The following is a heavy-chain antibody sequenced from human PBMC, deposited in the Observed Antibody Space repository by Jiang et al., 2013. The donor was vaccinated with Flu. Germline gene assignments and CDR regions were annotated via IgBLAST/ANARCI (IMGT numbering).Heavy chain of an antibody. D-gene: IGHD6-19*01. CDR3: ARGSGTYIPAYQFDK. CDR2: IHDNGRT. J-gene: IGHJ4*02. CDR1: GDSISGYF. Sequence: GPGLVKPSETLSLICTVTGDSISGYFWNWIRQLPGKRLEWIGFIHDNGRTNYNPSLKSRVTISLDPSNTQFSLNLNSVTAADTAVYYCARGSGTYIPAYQFDKWGRGTLVTVSS. V-gene: IGHV4-59*08.